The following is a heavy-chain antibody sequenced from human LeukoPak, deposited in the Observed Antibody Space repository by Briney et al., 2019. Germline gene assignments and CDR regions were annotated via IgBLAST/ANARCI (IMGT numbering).Heavy chain of an antibody. CDR3: AKEGEGVVVPAAAIDY. V-gene: IGHV3-30*02. D-gene: IGHD2-2*01. J-gene: IGHJ4*02. CDR2: IRYDGSNK. Sequence: PGGSLRLSCAASGFTFSSYGMHWVRQAPGKGLEWVAFIRYDGSNKYYADSVKGRFTISRDNSKNTLYLQMNSLRAEDTAVYYCAKEGEGVVVPAAAIDYWGQGTLVTVSS. CDR1: GFTFSSYG.